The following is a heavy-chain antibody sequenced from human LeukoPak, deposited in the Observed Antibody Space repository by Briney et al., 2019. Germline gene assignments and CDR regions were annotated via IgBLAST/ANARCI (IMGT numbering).Heavy chain of an antibody. J-gene: IGHJ4*02. D-gene: IGHD3-10*01. CDR3: AKSIEGSGSYYDSYFDY. CDR2: ISWNSGSI. CDR1: GFTFDDYA. V-gene: IGHV3-9*01. Sequence: GGSLRLSCAASGFTFDDYAMHWVRQAPGKGLEWVSGISWNSGSIGYADSVQGRFTISRDNAKNSLYLQMNSLRADDTALYYCAKSIEGSGSYYDSYFDYWGQGTLVTVSS.